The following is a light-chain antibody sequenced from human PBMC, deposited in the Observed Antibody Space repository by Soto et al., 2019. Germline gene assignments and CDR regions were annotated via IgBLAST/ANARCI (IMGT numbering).Light chain of an antibody. Sequence: QSVLTQPPSVSGAPGQTVTISCIGSDSNIGAAYDLHWYQHLPGTAPKLLIHSNYLRASGVPDRFSASKSVTSASLAIIGLQADDEADYYCQSYDTRRGDWVFGVGTKVNVL. CDR2: SNY. V-gene: IGLV1-40*01. J-gene: IGLJ3*02. CDR3: QSYDTRRGDWV. CDR1: DSNIGAAYD.